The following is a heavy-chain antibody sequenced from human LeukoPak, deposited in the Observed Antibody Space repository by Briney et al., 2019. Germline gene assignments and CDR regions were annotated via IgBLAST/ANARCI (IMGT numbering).Heavy chain of an antibody. D-gene: IGHD1-26*01. J-gene: IGHJ2*01. CDR1: GGSISSSSYY. CDR2: IYYSGST. V-gene: IGHV4-39*07. Sequence: SETLSLTCTVSGGSISSSSYYWGWIRQPPGKGLEWIGSIYYSGSTYYNPSLKSRVTISVDTSKNQFSLKLSSVTAADTAVYYCAGAVEWELLRGNYWYFDLWGRGTLVTVSS. CDR3: AGAVEWELLRGNYWYFDL.